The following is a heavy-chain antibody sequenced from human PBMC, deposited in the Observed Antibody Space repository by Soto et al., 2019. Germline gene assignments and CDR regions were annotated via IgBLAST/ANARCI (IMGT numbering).Heavy chain of an antibody. Sequence: SETLSLTCSVSGGSISIGAYYWSWIRHHPARGLEWIGYIYRTGNTYYHPSLQSRAFISVDTSKNQFSLKLSSVTAADTAVYYCARDSPYCTNGVCYTSYYGMDVWGQGTTVTVSS. D-gene: IGHD2-8*01. J-gene: IGHJ6*02. CDR2: IYRTGNT. CDR1: GGSISIGAYY. CDR3: ARDSPYCTNGVCYTSYYGMDV. V-gene: IGHV4-31*03.